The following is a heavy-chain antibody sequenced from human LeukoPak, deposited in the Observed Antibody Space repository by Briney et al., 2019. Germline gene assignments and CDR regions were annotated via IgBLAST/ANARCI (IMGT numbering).Heavy chain of an antibody. CDR1: GFTFSSYW. J-gene: IGHJ4*02. CDR2: IKQDGSEK. Sequence: GGSLRLSCAASGFTFSSYWMSWVRQAPGKGLEWVANIKQDGSEKYYVDSVKGRFTISRDNAKNSLYLQMNSLRAEDTAVYYCARDRDDILTGYHFDYWGQGTLVTVSS. D-gene: IGHD3-9*01. V-gene: IGHV3-7*01. CDR3: ARDRDDILTGYHFDY.